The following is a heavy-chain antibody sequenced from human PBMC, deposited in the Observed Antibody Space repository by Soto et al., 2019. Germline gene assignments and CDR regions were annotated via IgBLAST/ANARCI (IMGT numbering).Heavy chain of an antibody. Sequence: QVQLVESGGGVVQPGRSLRLSCAASGFTFSSYGMHWVRQAPGKGLEWVAVIWYDGSNKYYADSVKGRFTISRDNSKNTLSLQMNSLRAEDTAVYYCARDQIDYGEGCDAFDIWGQGTMVTVSS. V-gene: IGHV3-33*01. CDR1: GFTFSSYG. CDR3: ARDQIDYGEGCDAFDI. J-gene: IGHJ3*02. D-gene: IGHD4-17*01. CDR2: IWYDGSNK.